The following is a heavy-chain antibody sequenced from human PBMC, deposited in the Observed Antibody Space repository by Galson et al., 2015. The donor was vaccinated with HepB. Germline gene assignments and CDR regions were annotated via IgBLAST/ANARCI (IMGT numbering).Heavy chain of an antibody. Sequence: SLRLSCAASEFTFSSYAMTWVRQAPGKGLEWVSTISGSGGNTFYADSVKGRFTISRDNSKNTLYVQMDSLRAEDTAVYYCAIHRVPNHWGQGTTVTVSS. J-gene: IGHJ6*02. CDR1: EFTFSSYA. D-gene: IGHD1-14*01. V-gene: IGHV3-23*01. CDR2: ISGSGGNT. CDR3: AIHRVPNH.